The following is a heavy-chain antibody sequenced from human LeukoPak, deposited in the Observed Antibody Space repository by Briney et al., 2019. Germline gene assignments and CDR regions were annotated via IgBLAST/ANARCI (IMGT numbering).Heavy chain of an antibody. CDR3: ARRVSGWFYFDF. CDR2: IYNSGST. Sequence: PSETLSLTCIVPGGSISSDYWSWIRQPPGKGLEWIGHIYNSGSTKYNPSLKSRVTISVDTSKNQFSLKLSSVTAADTAVYYCARRVSGWFYFDFWGQGTLVTVSS. D-gene: IGHD6-19*01. J-gene: IGHJ4*02. V-gene: IGHV4-59*08. CDR1: GGSISSDY.